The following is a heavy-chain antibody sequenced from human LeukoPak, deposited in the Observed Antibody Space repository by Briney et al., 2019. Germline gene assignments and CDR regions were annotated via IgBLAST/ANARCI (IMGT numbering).Heavy chain of an antibody. V-gene: IGHV3-23*01. CDR3: AKHISSGWYVFDY. J-gene: IGHJ4*02. Sequence: GGSLRLSCAASGFTFSSYAMSWVRQAPGKGLEWVSAISGSGGSTYCADSVKGRFTISRDNSKNTLYLQMNSLRAEDTAVYYCAKHISSGWYVFDYWGQGTLVTVSS. CDR1: GFTFSSYA. D-gene: IGHD6-19*01. CDR2: ISGSGGST.